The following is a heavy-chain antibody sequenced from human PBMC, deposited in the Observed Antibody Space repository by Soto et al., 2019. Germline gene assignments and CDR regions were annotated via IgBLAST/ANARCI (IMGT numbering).Heavy chain of an antibody. CDR2: IYYSGST. Sequence: SETLSLTCTVSGGSVSSGSYYWSWIRQPPGKGLEWIGYIYYSGSTNYNPSLKSRVTISVDTSKNQFSLKLSSVTAADTAVYYCARGLYYYDSRQGGYYYYGMDVWGQGTTVTVSS. D-gene: IGHD3-22*01. CDR3: ARGLYYYDSRQGGYYYYGMDV. V-gene: IGHV4-61*01. CDR1: GGSVSSGSYY. J-gene: IGHJ6*02.